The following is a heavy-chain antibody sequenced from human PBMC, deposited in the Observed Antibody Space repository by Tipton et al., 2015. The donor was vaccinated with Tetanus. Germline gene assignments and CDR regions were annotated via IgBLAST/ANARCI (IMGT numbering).Heavy chain of an antibody. CDR3: ARGGPDSRWYFDL. CDR1: GASISGYY. V-gene: IGHV4-59*01. CDR2: IYSSGSF. Sequence: TLSLTCTVSGASISGYYWSWIRQTPGKGLEWIGYIYSSGSFNYNPSLRSRVTLSVDTSQKQFSLNLRSMTAADTAVYYCARGGPDSRWYFDLWGRGTLVTVSS. J-gene: IGHJ2*01.